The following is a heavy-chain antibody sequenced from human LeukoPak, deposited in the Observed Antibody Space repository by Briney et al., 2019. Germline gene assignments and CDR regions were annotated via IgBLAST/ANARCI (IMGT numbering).Heavy chain of an antibody. Sequence: SETLSLTCSVSGVSITTNYWSWIRQPPGKGLEWLGYIHHSGATSYNPSLKSRGTTSLDTSNNQFSLKVTSVTAADTAVYYCARSSAHSYGDFHFWGQGNLVTVSS. V-gene: IGHV4-59*01. CDR3: ARSSAHSYGDFHF. CDR2: IHHSGAT. CDR1: GVSITTNY. J-gene: IGHJ4*02. D-gene: IGHD5-18*01.